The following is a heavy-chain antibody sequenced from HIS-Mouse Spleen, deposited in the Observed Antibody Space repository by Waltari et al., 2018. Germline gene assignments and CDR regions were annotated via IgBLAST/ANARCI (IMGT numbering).Heavy chain of an antibody. CDR2: ISYDGSNK. V-gene: IGHV3-30*18. J-gene: IGHJ4*02. Sequence: QVQLVESGGGVVQPGRSLRLSCAASGFTFSSYGMHWVRQGPGKGLEWVAVISYDGSNKYYADSVKGRFTISRDNPKNTLYLQMNSLRAEDTAVYYCAKDKHHAFDYWGQGTLVTVSS. CDR3: AKDKHHAFDY. CDR1: GFTFSSYG.